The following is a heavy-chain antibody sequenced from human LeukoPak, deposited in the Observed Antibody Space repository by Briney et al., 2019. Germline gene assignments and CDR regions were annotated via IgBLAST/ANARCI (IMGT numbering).Heavy chain of an antibody. Sequence: PGGSLRLSCAASGFTLDDYAMHSVRQAPGKGLERVSLISLDGGSTYYADSVKGRFTIARDNSKNSLYLQMNSLRAEDTALYYCAKSHCSSASCYMGGYFDYWGQGTLVTVSS. CDR3: AKSHCSSASCYMGGYFDY. V-gene: IGHV3-43D*03. D-gene: IGHD2-2*02. J-gene: IGHJ4*02. CDR1: GFTLDDYA. CDR2: ISLDGGST.